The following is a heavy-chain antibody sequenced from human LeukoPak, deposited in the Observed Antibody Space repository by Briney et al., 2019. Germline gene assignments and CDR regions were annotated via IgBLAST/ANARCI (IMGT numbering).Heavy chain of an antibody. J-gene: IGHJ6*03. V-gene: IGHV4-4*07. CDR1: GGSIRTYY. D-gene: IGHD4-11*01. CDR3: ARLSPITTGHYYYYYYMDV. Sequence: SETLSLTCTVSGGSIRTYYWSWIRQPAGKGLEWIGRIDTSGNANYDPSLKGRITMSVDTSKNQFSLKLSSVTAADTAVYYCARLSPITTGHYYYYYYMDVWGKGTTVTVSS. CDR2: IDTSGNA.